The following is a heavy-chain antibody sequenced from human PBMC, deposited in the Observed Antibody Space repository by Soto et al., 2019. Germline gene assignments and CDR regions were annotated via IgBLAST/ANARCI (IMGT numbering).Heavy chain of an antibody. J-gene: IGHJ4*02. V-gene: IGHV4-59*08. CDR1: GDSISSYS. Sequence: SETLSLTCTVSGDSISSYSWSWIRQPPGKGLEWIGNIHYNGNTKYSPSLKSRVTMSVDTSKNHFSLKLSSVTAADTAVYYCARSSGRSYFDYCGQGTLVTVSS. D-gene: IGHD3-22*01. CDR3: ARSSGRSYFDY. CDR2: IHYNGNT.